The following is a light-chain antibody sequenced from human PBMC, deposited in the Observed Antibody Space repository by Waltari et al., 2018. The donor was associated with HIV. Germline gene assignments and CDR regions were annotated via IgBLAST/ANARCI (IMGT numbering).Light chain of an antibody. CDR3: AAWDDSLNGYV. CDR2: PNN. CDR1: SSNIGSNA. Sequence: QSVLTQSPSASGTPGQRVTISCSGSSSNIGSNAVDWYQHLPGTAPKRLIHPNNQRPSGIPDRFSGSKAGTSASLAISGLQSEDESDYYCAAWDDSLNGYVFGSGTKVTVL. J-gene: IGLJ1*01. V-gene: IGLV1-44*01.